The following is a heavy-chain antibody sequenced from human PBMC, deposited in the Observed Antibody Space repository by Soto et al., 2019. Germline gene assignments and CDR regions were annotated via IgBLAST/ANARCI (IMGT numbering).Heavy chain of an antibody. CDR2: ISSSSSTI. CDR1: GFTFSSYS. D-gene: IGHD2-21*02. Sequence: EVQLVESGGGLVQPGGSLRLSCAASGFTFSSYSMNWVRQAPGKGLEWVSYISSSSSTIYYADSVKGRFTISRDNAKNSVYLQMNSLRDEDTAVYYCARSYCGGDCYLNWFDPWGQGTLVTVSS. J-gene: IGHJ5*02. V-gene: IGHV3-48*02. CDR3: ARSYCGGDCYLNWFDP.